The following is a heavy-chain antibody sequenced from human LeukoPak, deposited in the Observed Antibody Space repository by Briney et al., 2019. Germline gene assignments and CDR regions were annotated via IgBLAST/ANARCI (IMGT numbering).Heavy chain of an antibody. CDR1: GGSISSGSYY. D-gene: IGHD3-22*01. CDR3: ARDPWYYDSSGI. Sequence: SQTLSLTCTVSGGSISSGSYYWSWIRQPAGKGLEWIGRIYTSGSTNYNPSLKSRVTISVDTSKNQFSLKLSSVTAADTAVYYSARDPWYYDSSGIWGQGTRVTVSS. V-gene: IGHV4-61*02. CDR2: IYTSGST. J-gene: IGHJ3*02.